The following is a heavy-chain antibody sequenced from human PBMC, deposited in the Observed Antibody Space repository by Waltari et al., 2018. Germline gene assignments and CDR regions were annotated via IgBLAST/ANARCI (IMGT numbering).Heavy chain of an antibody. J-gene: IGHJ4*02. V-gene: IGHV3-49*04. Sequence: EVQLVESGGGLVQPGRSLRLSCTASGFTFGDYAMSWVRQAPGKGLEVVGCIRSKAYGGTTEYAASVKGRFTISRDDSKSIAYLQMNSLKTEDTAVYYCTRDFSRVEIVVVKPFDYWGQGTLVTVSS. CDR3: TRDFSRVEIVVVKPFDY. CDR2: IRSKAYGGTT. CDR1: GFTFGDYA. D-gene: IGHD2-21*01.